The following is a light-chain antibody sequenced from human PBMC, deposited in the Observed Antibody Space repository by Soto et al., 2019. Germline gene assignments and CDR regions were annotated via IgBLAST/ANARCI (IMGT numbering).Light chain of an antibody. CDR1: QSISNY. Sequence: DIQMTQSPSSLSASVGDRVTITCWTSQSISNYLNWYQQKPGKTPKLLIYAASRLQSGVPSRFSGSGSGTDFTLTISSLQPDDFATYYCQQSYGTPLTFGGGTKVEIK. CDR3: QQSYGTPLT. V-gene: IGKV1-39*01. CDR2: AAS. J-gene: IGKJ4*01.